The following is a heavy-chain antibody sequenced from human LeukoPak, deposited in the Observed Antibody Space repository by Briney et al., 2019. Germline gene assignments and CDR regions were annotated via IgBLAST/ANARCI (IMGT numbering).Heavy chain of an antibody. Sequence: PGGSLGLSCAGSGFSVSGNYISWVRQAPGQGLEWVSVTYGGGSTYYADSVKGRFTISRDNSKNTLFLQMNSLRAEDTAVYYCARGGRDAFDIWGQGTMVTVSS. J-gene: IGHJ3*02. CDR3: ARGGRDAFDI. CDR2: TYGGGST. CDR1: GFSVSGNY. V-gene: IGHV3-53*01.